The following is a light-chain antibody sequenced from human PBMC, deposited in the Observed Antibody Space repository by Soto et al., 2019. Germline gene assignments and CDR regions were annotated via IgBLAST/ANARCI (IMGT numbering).Light chain of an antibody. CDR3: AAWDDSLSGPHVV. CDR1: SSNIGSNY. V-gene: IGLV1-47*01. Sequence: QPVLTQPPSASGTPGQRVTISCSGSSSNIGSNYVYWYQQLPGTAPKLLIYRNNQRPSGVSDRFSGSKSGTSASLAISGLRSEDEADYYCAAWDDSLSGPHVVFGGGTKLTVL. J-gene: IGLJ2*01. CDR2: RNN.